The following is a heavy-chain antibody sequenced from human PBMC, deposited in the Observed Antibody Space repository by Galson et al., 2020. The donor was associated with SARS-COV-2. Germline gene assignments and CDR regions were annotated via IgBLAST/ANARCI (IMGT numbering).Heavy chain of an antibody. Sequence: SEPLSLTCTVSGGSISSSSYYWGWVRQPPGKGLEWIGNMYWSGSTYYNPSLKSRVTISVDTSKNQLSLKLSSVTAADTAVYYRARQLSDSWGYYYYNMDVWGKGTTVTGSS. CDR2: MYWSGST. V-gene: IGHV4-39*01. D-gene: IGHD3-16*01. CDR3: ARQLSDSWGYYYYNMDV. J-gene: IGHJ6*03. CDR1: GGSISSSSYY.